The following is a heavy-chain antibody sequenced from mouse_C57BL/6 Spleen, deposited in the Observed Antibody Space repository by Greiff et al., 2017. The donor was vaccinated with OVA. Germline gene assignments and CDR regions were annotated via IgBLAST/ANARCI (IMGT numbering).Heavy chain of an antibody. CDR2: ISGGGGNT. D-gene: IGHD2-2*01. CDR3: ARKGSTMVTYYAMDY. V-gene: IGHV5-9*01. Sequence: EVKLMESGGGLVKPGGSLKLSCAASGFTFSSYTMSWVRQTPEKRLEWVATISGGGGNTYYPDSVKGRVTISRDNAKNTLYLQMSSLRSEDTALYYCARKGSTMVTYYAMDYWGQGTSVTVSS. CDR1: GFTFSSYT. J-gene: IGHJ4*01.